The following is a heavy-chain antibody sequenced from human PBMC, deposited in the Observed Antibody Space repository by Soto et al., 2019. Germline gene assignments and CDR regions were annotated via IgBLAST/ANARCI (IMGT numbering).Heavy chain of an antibody. CDR3: ARDPPRGYSYGPNWFDP. J-gene: IGHJ5*02. V-gene: IGHV1-69*06. D-gene: IGHD5-18*01. Sequence: VASVKVSCKASGGTFSSYAISWVRQAPGQGLEWMGGVIPIFGTANYAQKFQGRVTITADKSTSTAYMELSSLRSEDTAVYYCARDPPRGYSYGPNWFDPWGQGTLVTVSS. CDR1: GGTFSSYA. CDR2: VIPIFGTA.